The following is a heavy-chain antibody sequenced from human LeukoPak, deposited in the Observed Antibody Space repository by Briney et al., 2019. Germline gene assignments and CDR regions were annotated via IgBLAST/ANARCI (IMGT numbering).Heavy chain of an antibody. CDR1: GYSFTSYW. V-gene: IGHV5-51*01. D-gene: IGHD6-13*01. Sequence: GESLKISCKGSGYSFTSYWIGWVRQMPGKGLEWMGIIYPGDSDTRYSPSFQGQVTISADKSISTAYLQWSSLKASDTAMYYCARHGAVRYSSSWYDYWGQGTLVTVSS. CDR3: ARHGAVRYSSSWYDY. CDR2: IYPGDSDT. J-gene: IGHJ4*02.